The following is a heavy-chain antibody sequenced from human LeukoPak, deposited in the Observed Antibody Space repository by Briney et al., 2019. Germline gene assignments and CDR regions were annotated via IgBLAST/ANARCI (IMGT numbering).Heavy chain of an antibody. V-gene: IGHV4-34*01. CDR1: GGSFSGYY. Sequence: SETLSLTCAVYGGSFSGYYWSWIRQPPGKGLEWIGEINHSGNTNYNPSLKSRVTISVDTSKNQFSLKLSSVTAADTAVYYCAHGLRYFGYYYGMDVWGQGTTVTVSS. CDR2: INHSGNT. J-gene: IGHJ6*02. D-gene: IGHD3-9*01. CDR3: AHGLRYFGYYYGMDV.